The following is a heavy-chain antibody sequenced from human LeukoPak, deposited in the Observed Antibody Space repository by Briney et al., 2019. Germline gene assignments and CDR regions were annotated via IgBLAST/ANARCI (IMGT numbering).Heavy chain of an antibody. CDR1: GFTFSSYA. CDR3: ARGKDYGSGKGYYYYYMDV. CDR2: ISSNGGST. J-gene: IGHJ6*03. D-gene: IGHD3-10*01. V-gene: IGHV3-64*01. Sequence: PGGSLRLSCAASGFTFSSYARHWVRQAPGKGLEYVSAISSNGGSTYYANSVKGRFTISRDNSKNTLYLQMGSLRAEDMAVYYCARGKDYGSGKGYYYYYMDVWGKGTTVTVSS.